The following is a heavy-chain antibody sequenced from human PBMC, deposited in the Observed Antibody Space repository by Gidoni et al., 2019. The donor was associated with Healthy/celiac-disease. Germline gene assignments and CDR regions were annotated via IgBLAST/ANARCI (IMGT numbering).Heavy chain of an antibody. J-gene: IGHJ4*02. V-gene: IGHV3-49*04. CDR2: IRSKAYGGTT. CDR3: TRASFSSGRNFDY. Sequence: EVQLVESGGGLVQPGRSLRLSCTASGFTFGDYAMSWVRQAPGKGLEWVGFIRSKAYGGTTEYAASVKGRFTISRDDSKSIAYLQMNSLKTEDTAVYYCTRASFSSGRNFDYWGQGTLVTVSS. D-gene: IGHD6-19*01. CDR1: GFTFGDYA.